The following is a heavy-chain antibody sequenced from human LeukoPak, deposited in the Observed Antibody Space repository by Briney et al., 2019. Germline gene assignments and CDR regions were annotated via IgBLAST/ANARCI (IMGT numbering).Heavy chain of an antibody. D-gene: IGHD2-21*02. CDR2: ISGGGGST. J-gene: IGHJ4*02. Sequence: PGGSLRLSCAASGFTFSSYSMSWVRQAPGKGLEWVSAISGGGGSTYYADSVKGRFTISRDNSKNTLYLQMNSLRAEDTAVYYCAKGSHIVVVTAIRPFGYWGQGTLVTVSS. CDR1: GFTFSSYS. V-gene: IGHV3-23*01. CDR3: AKGSHIVVVTAIRPFGY.